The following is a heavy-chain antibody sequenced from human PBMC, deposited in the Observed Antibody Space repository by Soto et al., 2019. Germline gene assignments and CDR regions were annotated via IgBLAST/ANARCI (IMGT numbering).Heavy chain of an antibody. V-gene: IGHV1-18*01. D-gene: IGHD3-3*01. CDR1: GYTFTSYG. CDR2: ISAYNGNT. Sequence: ASVKVSCKASGYTFTSYGISWVRQAPGQGLEWMGWISAYNGNTNYAQKLQGRVTMTTDTSTSTAYMELRSLRSDDTAVYYCARAARYYDFWSGYYSPAHAFDIWGKGTMVSV. CDR3: ARAARYYDFWSGYYSPAHAFDI. J-gene: IGHJ3*02.